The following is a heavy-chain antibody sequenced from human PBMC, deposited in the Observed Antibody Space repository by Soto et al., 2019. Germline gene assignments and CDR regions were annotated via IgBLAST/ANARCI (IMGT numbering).Heavy chain of an antibody. CDR2: IKQGGCEK. CDR1: GLTFSGHW. CDR3: ASRVPDVAYYGVFDY. J-gene: IGHJ4*02. V-gene: IGHV3-7*03. Sequence: GGSLRLSCAASGLTFSGHWMTWVRQAPGKGLEWVANIKQGGCEKYYVDSVKGRFTISRDNAKNSVFLQMNSLTVEDTAMYYCASRVPDVAYYGVFDYWGQGTLVTVSS. D-gene: IGHD3-3*01.